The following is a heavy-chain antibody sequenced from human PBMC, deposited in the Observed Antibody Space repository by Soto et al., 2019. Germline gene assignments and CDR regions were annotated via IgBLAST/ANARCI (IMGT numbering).Heavy chain of an antibody. CDR3: ARAEVYSSSSYFDY. J-gene: IGHJ4*02. D-gene: IGHD6-6*01. CDR2: IWYDGSNK. V-gene: IGHV3-33*01. CDR1: GFTFSSYG. Sequence: GGSLRLSCAASGFTFSSYGMHWVRQAPGKGLEWVTVIWYDGSNKYYADSVKGRFTISRDNSKNTLYLQMNSLRAEDTAVYYCARAEVYSSSSYFDYWGQGTLVTVSS.